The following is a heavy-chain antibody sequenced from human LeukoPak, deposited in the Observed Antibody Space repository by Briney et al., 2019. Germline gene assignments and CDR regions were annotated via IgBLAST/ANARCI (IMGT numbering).Heavy chain of an antibody. CDR1: GYTFTGYY. J-gene: IGHJ4*02. CDR2: INPNSGGT. Sequence: ASVKVSFKASGYTFTGYYMHWVRQAPGQGREWMGWINPNSGGTNYAQKFQGRVTMTRDTSISTAYMELSRLRSDDTAVYYCARGNNRDDILTGTFDYWGQGTLVTVSS. CDR3: ARGNNRDDILTGTFDY. V-gene: IGHV1-2*02. D-gene: IGHD3-9*01.